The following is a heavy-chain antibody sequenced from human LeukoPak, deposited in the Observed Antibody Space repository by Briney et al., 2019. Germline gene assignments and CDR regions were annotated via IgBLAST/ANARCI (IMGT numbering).Heavy chain of an antibody. CDR2: ISAYNGKT. Sequence: ASVKVSCKASGYTFTSYGISWVRQAPGQGLEWMGWISAYNGKTNYAQKLQGRVTMTTDTSTSTAYMELRSQRSDDTAVYYCARVFSVQRHSSSWDYYYYYYMDVWGKGTTVTVSS. D-gene: IGHD6-13*01. J-gene: IGHJ6*03. V-gene: IGHV1-18*01. CDR1: GYTFTSYG. CDR3: ARVFSVQRHSSSWDYYYYYYMDV.